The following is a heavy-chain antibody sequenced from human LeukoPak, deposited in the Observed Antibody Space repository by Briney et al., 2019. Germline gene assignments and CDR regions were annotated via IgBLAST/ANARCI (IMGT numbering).Heavy chain of an antibody. Sequence: SETLSLTCTVSGGSISSGSYYWRWIRQPAGKGLEWIERIYTSGSTNYNPSLKSRVTISVDTSKNQFSLKLSSVTAADTAVYYCAGDQGGTTWYYYGMDVWGQGTTVTVSS. D-gene: IGHD1-7*01. V-gene: IGHV4-61*02. CDR3: AGDQGGTTWYYYGMDV. CDR1: GGSISSGSYY. CDR2: IYTSGST. J-gene: IGHJ6*02.